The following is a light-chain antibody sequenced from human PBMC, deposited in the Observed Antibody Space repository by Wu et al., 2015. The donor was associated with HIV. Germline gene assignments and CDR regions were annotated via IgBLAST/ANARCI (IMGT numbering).Light chain of an antibody. V-gene: IGKV1-5*03. J-gene: IGKJ1*01. CDR1: HSINSW. CDR2: KAS. CDR3: QQYNTYWT. Sequence: DIQMTQSPSTLSASVGDRVTITCRASHSINSWLAWYQQKPGKAPKLLIYKASSLESGVPSRFGGSGSGTEFTLTISSLQPDDFATYYCQQYNTYWTFGQGTKVEIK.